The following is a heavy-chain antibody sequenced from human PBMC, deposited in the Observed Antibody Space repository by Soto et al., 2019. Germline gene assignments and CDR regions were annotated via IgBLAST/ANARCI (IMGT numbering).Heavy chain of an antibody. CDR2: MNPNSGNT. Sequence: GASVKVSCRASGYTFTSYDINWVRQATGQGLEWMGWMNPNSGNTGYAQKFQGRVTMTRNTSISTAYMELSSLRSEDTAVYYCARHQQRTWNWFDPWGQGTLVTVSS. V-gene: IGHV1-8*01. CDR3: ARHQQRTWNWFDP. D-gene: IGHD6-13*01. J-gene: IGHJ5*02. CDR1: GYTFTSYD.